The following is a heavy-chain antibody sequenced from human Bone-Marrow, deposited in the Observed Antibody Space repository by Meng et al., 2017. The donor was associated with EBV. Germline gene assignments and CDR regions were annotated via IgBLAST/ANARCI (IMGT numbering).Heavy chain of an antibody. CDR1: VDPSSSFNN. Sequence: HRRLRGTGPVSVTRLATLPPTRTCLVDPSSSFNNWGWIRHPPGRGLEWIGSVHYTGSTYYSPSLKSRVTVSVDTSKNQFSLRLTSVTAADTAVYYCARPFPSWQSPRLDPFGAWGQGTLVTVSS. D-gene: IGHD6-19*01. CDR3: ARPFPSWQSPRLDPFGA. V-gene: IGHV4-39*01. CDR2: VHYTGST. J-gene: IGHJ5*02.